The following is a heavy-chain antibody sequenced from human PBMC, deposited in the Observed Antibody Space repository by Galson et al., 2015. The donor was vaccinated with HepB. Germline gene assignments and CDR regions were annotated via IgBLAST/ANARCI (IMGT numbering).Heavy chain of an antibody. CDR1: GFTFSSYS. D-gene: IGHD3-22*01. V-gene: IGHV3-21*01. J-gene: IGHJ4*02. CDR2: ISSSSTYI. CDR3: ARDQSYYYDSSGYYYD. Sequence: SLRLSCAASGFTFSSYSMNWVRQAPGKGLEWVSSISSSSTYIHYADSVKGRFTISRDNAKNSLYLQMNSLRAEDTAVYYCARDQSYYYDSSGYYYDWGQGTLVTVSS.